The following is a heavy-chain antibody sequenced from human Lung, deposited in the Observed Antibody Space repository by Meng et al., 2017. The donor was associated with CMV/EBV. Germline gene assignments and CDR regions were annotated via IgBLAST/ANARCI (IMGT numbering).Heavy chain of an antibody. Sequence: SXKIPXTPSAFPFGDFAMSWFRQVPGKGLDWVAVITYDGSNKDYADSVKGRFTISRDNSKNTLYLQMNILRAEDTAVYYGARDSGSSSFYYYYGMDFWGQGTXVTVSS. V-gene: IGHV3-30-3*01. CDR1: AFPFGDFA. D-gene: IGHD6-6*01. CDR2: ITYDGSNK. J-gene: IGHJ6*02. CDR3: ARDSGSSSFYYYYGMDF.